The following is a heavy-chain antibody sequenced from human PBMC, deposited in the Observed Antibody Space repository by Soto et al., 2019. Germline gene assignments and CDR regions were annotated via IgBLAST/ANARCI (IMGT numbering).Heavy chain of an antibody. CDR3: ARTYCSGGSCYDLFDD. Sequence: SETLSLTCTVSGGSISSYYWSWIRQPPGKGLEWIGYIYYSGSTNYNPSLKSRVTISVDTSKNQFSLKLSSVTAADTAVYYCARTYCSGGSCYDLFDDWGQGTLVTVSS. CDR1: GGSISSYY. V-gene: IGHV4-59*08. D-gene: IGHD2-15*01. J-gene: IGHJ4*02. CDR2: IYYSGST.